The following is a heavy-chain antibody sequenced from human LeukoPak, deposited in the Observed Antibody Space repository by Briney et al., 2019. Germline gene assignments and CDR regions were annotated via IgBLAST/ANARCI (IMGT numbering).Heavy chain of an antibody. V-gene: IGHV3-21*04. D-gene: IGHD5-18*01. CDR2: ISSSSSYI. Sequence: GGSLRLSCAASGFTFSSYSMNWVRQAPGKGLEWVSSISSSSSYIYYADSVKGRFTISRDNSKNTLYLQVNSLRAEDTAVYYCAKGNGYSYGRYYFDYWGQGTLVTVSS. CDR3: AKGNGYSYGRYYFDY. CDR1: GFTFSSYS. J-gene: IGHJ4*02.